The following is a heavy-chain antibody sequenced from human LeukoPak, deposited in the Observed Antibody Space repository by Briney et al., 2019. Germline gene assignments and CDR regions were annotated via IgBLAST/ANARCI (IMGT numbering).Heavy chain of an antibody. Sequence: SVKVSCKASGGTFSSYAISWVRQAPGQGLEWMGGIIPIFGTANYAQKFQGRVTITADKSTSTAYMELSSLRSEDTAVYYCARDLPYCTNGVCSYYFDYWGQGTLVTVSS. CDR1: GGTFSSYA. D-gene: IGHD2-8*01. CDR3: ARDLPYCTNGVCSYYFDY. CDR2: IIPIFGTA. V-gene: IGHV1-69*06. J-gene: IGHJ4*02.